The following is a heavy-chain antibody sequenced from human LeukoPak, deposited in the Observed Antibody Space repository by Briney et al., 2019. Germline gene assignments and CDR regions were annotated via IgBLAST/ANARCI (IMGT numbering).Heavy chain of an antibody. CDR3: ARDLDCGGDCLDAFDI. V-gene: IGHV4-61*02. Sequence: PSQTLSLTCTVSGGSISSGSYYWSWIRQPAGKGLEWSGRIYTSGSTNYNPSLKSRVTISVDTSKNQLSLKLSSVTAADTAVYYCARDLDCGGDCLDAFDIWGQGTMVTVSS. CDR1: GGSISSGSYY. J-gene: IGHJ3*02. D-gene: IGHD2-21*02. CDR2: IYTSGST.